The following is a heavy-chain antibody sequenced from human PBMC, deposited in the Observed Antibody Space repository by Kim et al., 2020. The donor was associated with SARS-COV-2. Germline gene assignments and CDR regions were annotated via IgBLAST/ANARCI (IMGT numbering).Heavy chain of an antibody. Sequence: SVKVSCKASGGTFSSYAISWVRQAPGQGLEWMGRIIPILGIANYAQKFQGRVTITADKSTSTAYMELSSLRSEDTAMYYCASPRTTVTTAYYYYGMDVWGQGTTITVAS. CDR2: IIPILGIA. CDR1: GGTFSSYA. J-gene: IGHJ6*02. CDR3: ASPRTTVTTAYYYYGMDV. V-gene: IGHV1-69*04. D-gene: IGHD4-17*01.